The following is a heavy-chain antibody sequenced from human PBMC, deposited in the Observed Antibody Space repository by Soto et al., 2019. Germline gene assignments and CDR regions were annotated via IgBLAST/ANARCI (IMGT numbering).Heavy chain of an antibody. D-gene: IGHD2-15*01. CDR2: ISYDGSNK. CDR3: AKDRDIVVVVAAFDY. Sequence: QVQLVESGGGVVQPGRSLRLSCAASGFTFSSYGMHWVRQAPGKGLEWVAVISYDGSNKYYADSVKGRFTISRDNSQNSLYLQMNSLRAEDTAVYYCAKDRDIVVVVAAFDYWGQGTLVTVSS. V-gene: IGHV3-30*18. CDR1: GFTFSSYG. J-gene: IGHJ4*02.